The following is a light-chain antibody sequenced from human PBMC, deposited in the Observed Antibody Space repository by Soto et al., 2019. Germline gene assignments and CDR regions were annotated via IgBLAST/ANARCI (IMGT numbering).Light chain of an antibody. Sequence: EIVWTHSPCTLSLSPLERATLSFRASQTVGNNFLAWYQQKPGQAPRLLISGASDRATGIPDRFSGSGSGTDFSLTITRLEPDDFALYYCQLYDNSPLTFGGGTKVDIK. J-gene: IGKJ4*01. V-gene: IGKV3-20*01. CDR3: QLYDNSPLT. CDR2: GAS. CDR1: QTVGNNF.